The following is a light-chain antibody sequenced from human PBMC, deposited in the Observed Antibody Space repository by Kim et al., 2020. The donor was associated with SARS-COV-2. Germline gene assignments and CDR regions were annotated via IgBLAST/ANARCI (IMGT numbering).Light chain of an antibody. CDR1: QSVSSN. V-gene: IGKV3-15*01. CDR2: GAS. CDR3: QQYNNWPLT. J-gene: IGKJ4*01. Sequence: EIVMTQSPATLSVSPGERATLSCRASQSVSSNLAWYQQKPGQAPRLLIYGASTRATGIPARFSGSGSGTEFTLTISSLQSEDFAVYFCQQYNNWPLTFGGRATVDIK.